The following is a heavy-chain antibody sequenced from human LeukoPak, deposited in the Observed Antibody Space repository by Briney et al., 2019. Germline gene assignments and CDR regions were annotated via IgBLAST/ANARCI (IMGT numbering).Heavy chain of an antibody. D-gene: IGHD1-26*01. Sequence: ASETLSLTCTVSGGSIRGSSDYWGWIRQSPGKGLEWIGSVYYSGSTYYNPSLKSRVSISVDTSKNQFHLRLTSVTAADTAVYYCARNESVLGTTGLNDFFDDWGQGALVTVSS. CDR2: VYYSGST. V-gene: IGHV4-39*01. CDR1: GGSIRGSSDY. CDR3: ARNESVLGTTGLNDFFDD. J-gene: IGHJ4*02.